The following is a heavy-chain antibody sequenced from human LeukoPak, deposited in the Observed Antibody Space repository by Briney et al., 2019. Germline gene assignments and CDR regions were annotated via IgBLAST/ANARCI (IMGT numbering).Heavy chain of an antibody. V-gene: IGHV1-2*02. CDR2: INPNSGGT. J-gene: IGHJ6*02. CDR1: GYTFTGYY. D-gene: IGHD6-13*01. Sequence: ASVKASCKASGYTFTGYYMHWVRQAPGQGLEWMGWINPNSGGTDYAQKFQGRVTMTRDTSISTAYMELSRLTSDDTAVYYCARGPGGYYYYGMDVWGQGTTVTVSS. CDR3: ARGPGGYYYYGMDV.